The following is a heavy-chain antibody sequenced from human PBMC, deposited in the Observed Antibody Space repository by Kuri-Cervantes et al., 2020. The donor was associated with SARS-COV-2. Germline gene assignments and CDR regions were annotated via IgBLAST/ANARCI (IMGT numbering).Heavy chain of an antibody. J-gene: IGHJ4*02. CDR1: GFSLSTSGMC. V-gene: IGHV2-70*11. CDR3: ARGLGELSTFDY. D-gene: IGHD3-16*02. Sequence: SGPTLVKPTQTLTLTCTFSGFSLSTSGMCVSWIRQPPGKALEWLARIDWDDDKYYSTSLKTRLTISKDTSKSQVVLTMTNMDPVDTATYYCARGLGELSTFDYWGQGTLVTVSS. CDR2: IDWDDDK.